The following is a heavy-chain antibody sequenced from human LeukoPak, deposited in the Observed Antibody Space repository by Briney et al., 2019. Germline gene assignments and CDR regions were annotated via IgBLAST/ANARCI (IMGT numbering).Heavy chain of an antibody. CDR2: INQEGSEK. J-gene: IGHJ4*02. D-gene: IGHD3-16*02. CDR3: ARDYDYLWGTYRYYYFDY. V-gene: IGHV3-7*05. Sequence: GGSLRLPCAASGFTFSSYWMSWVRQAPGRGLEWVANINQEGSEKYYVDSVKGRFTISRDNARNALYLQMNSLRAEDTALYYCARDYDYLWGTYRYYYFDYWGQGTLVTVSS. CDR1: GFTFSSYW.